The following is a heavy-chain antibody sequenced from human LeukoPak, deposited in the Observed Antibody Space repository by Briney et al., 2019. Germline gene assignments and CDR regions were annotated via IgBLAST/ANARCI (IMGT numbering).Heavy chain of an antibody. Sequence: PGGSLRLSSAASGFTFTTYVTNWVRQAPGKGLEWVSAISGGGGSTWYADSVKGRFTVSRDNSKNTLFLQMSSLRAEDTAVYYCAKDRDWGQGTLVTVSS. J-gene: IGHJ4*02. CDR1: GFTFTTYV. CDR2: ISGGGGST. V-gene: IGHV3-23*01. CDR3: AKDRD.